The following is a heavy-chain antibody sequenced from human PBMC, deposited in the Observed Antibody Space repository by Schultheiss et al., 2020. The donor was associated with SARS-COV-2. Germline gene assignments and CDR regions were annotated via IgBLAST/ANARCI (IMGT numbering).Heavy chain of an antibody. CDR2: INHSGST. CDR1: GGSFSGYY. D-gene: IGHD3-10*01. CDR3: ARGRVFGELYPYYFDY. V-gene: IGHV4-34*01. Sequence: SETLSLTCAVYGGSFSGYYWSWIRQPPGKGLEWIGEINHSGSTNYNPSLKSRVTISVDTSKNQFSLKLSSVTAADTAVYYCARGRVFGELYPYYFDYWGQGTLVTVSS. J-gene: IGHJ4*02.